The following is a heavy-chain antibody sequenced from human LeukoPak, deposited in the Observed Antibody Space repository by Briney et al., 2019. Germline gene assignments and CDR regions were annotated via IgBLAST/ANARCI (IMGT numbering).Heavy chain of an antibody. CDR3: AKGLGSGWYSDY. Sequence: GGSLRLSCAASGFTFSTFAMSWVRQDPGRGLEWVSSITGAGGSTFYPESVKGRFTISRDNSKNTLYLQMNSLRAEDTAIYYCAKGLGSGWYSDYWGQGTLVTVSS. V-gene: IGHV3-23*01. CDR2: ITGAGGST. D-gene: IGHD6-19*01. CDR1: GFTFSTFA. J-gene: IGHJ4*02.